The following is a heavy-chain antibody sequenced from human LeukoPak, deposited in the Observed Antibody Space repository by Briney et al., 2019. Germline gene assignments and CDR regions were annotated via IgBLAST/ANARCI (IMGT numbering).Heavy chain of an antibody. J-gene: IGHJ4*02. V-gene: IGHV4-59*01. CDR2: IYYSGST. Sequence: SETLSLTCTVSGGSISSYYWSRIRQPPGKGLEWIGYIYYSGSTNYNPSLKSRVTISVDTSKNQFSLKLSSVTAADTAVYYCARDRERYYGSGSFDYWGQGTLVTVSS. CDR1: GGSISSYY. D-gene: IGHD3-10*01. CDR3: ARDRERYYGSGSFDY.